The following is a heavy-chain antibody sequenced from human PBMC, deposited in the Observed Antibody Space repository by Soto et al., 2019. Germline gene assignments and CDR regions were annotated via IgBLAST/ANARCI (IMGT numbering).Heavy chain of an antibody. J-gene: IGHJ5*01. Sequence: ASVKVSCKASGYTFTGYYIHWVRQAPGQGPEWMGWINPNSGGTNYAQKFQGWVTMTRETSISTAYMELSRLRSDDTAVYYCARGSNIAFTWFDSWGQGTLVTVSS. D-gene: IGHD5-12*01. CDR2: INPNSGGT. CDR3: ARGSNIAFTWFDS. V-gene: IGHV1-2*04. CDR1: GYTFTGYY.